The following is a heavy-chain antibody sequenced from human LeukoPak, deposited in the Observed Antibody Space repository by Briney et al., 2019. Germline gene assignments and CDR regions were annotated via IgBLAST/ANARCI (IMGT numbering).Heavy chain of an antibody. CDR1: GFTFSTYW. CDR2: ISGSGGST. D-gene: IGHD2-21*02. V-gene: IGHV3-23*01. CDR3: GKSHHVTAIDY. J-gene: IGHJ4*02. Sequence: GGSLRLSCAASGFTFSTYWMSWVRQAPGKGLEWVSAISGSGGSTYYADSVKGRFTISRDNSKNTLYLQMNSLRAEDTAVYYCGKSHHVTAIDYWGQGTLVTVSS.